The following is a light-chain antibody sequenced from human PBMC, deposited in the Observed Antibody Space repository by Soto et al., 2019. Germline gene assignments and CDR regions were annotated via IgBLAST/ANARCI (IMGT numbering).Light chain of an antibody. J-gene: IGKJ4*01. Sequence: DIVLTQSPCSLSASPGDRATLTCRASQSVSCYLNWYQQKPGQAPKLLIYAASILQSGVPSRFSGSGSGTDFAPTISRLEPEDFAVYYCQHCQPYGDSPPLTFGGGTQVDTK. V-gene: IGKV1-39*01. CDR1: QSVSCY. CDR3: QHCQPYGDSPPLT. CDR2: AAS.